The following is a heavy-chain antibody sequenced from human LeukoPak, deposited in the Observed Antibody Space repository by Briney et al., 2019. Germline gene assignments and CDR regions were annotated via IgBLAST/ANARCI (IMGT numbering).Heavy chain of an antibody. V-gene: IGHV3-11*05. J-gene: IGHJ3*02. D-gene: IGHD1-26*01. CDR3: ARGGAGATRDDTFDI. CDR1: GFTFVDYY. Sequence: GGSLRLSCVASGFTFVDYYMGWIRQAPGKGLEWVSYITSSSDYTNYGDSVKGRFTVSRDNAKKSLFLQMNSLRAEDTAVYYCARGGAGATRDDTFDIWGQGTMVSVSS. CDR2: ITSSSDYT.